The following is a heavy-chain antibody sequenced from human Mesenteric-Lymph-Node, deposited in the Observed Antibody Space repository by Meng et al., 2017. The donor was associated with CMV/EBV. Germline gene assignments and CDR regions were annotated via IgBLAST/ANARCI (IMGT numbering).Heavy chain of an antibody. CDR2: IKSKTDGGTT. CDR3: TTDPPWRFVVLPPGVLGDLDY. V-gene: IGHV3-15*01. J-gene: IGHJ4*02. Sequence: GGSLRLSCATSGFTFSKAWMSWVRQAPGKGLEWVGRIKSKTDGGTTDYAAPVKGRFTISRDDSKNTLFLQMNSLNTEDTAVYYCTTDPPWRFVVLPPGVLGDLDYWGQGTLVTVSS. D-gene: IGHD2-8*01. CDR1: GFTFSKAW.